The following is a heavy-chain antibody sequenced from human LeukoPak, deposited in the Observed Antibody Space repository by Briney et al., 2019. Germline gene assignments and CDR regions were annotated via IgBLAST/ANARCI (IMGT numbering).Heavy chain of an antibody. J-gene: IGHJ4*02. CDR2: INQRGSEK. CDR3: ARLVVPPGNRGWYYEH. Sequence: GGFLRLSCAASGFIFSNYWMAWVRQGPGEGPEWVANINQRGSEKYYVDSVRGRFTISRDNAKNSLDPQMNSLRVEDTAIYYCARLVVPPGNRGWYYEHWGQGTPVTVSS. D-gene: IGHD2-2*01. CDR1: GFIFSNYW. V-gene: IGHV3-7*03.